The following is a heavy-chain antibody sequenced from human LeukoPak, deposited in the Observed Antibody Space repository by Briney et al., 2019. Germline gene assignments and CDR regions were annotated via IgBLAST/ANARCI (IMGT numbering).Heavy chain of an antibody. Sequence: QTGGSLRLSCAASGFTVSSNYMSWVRQAPGKGLEWVSVIYSGGRTYYADSVKGRFTISRDNSKNTLYLQMNSLRAEDTAVYYCARDHYDSSGPSADYWGQGTLVTVSS. D-gene: IGHD3-22*01. CDR3: ARDHYDSSGPSADY. CDR1: GFTVSSNY. V-gene: IGHV3-53*01. CDR2: IYSGGRT. J-gene: IGHJ4*02.